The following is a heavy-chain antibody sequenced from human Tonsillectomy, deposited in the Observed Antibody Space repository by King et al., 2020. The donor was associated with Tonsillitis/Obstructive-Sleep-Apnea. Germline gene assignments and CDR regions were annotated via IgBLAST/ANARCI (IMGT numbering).Heavy chain of an antibody. CDR3: ARDRYDFWSGYYSYPFDY. J-gene: IGHJ4*02. Sequence: VQLVESGGGVVQPGRSLRLSCAASGFTFSSYGMHWVRQSPGKGLEGVAVIWYDGSNKYYADFVKGRFTISRDNSKNTLDLQMNSLRAEDTAVYYCARDRYDFWSGYYSYPFDYWGQGTLVTVSS. CDR1: GFTFSSYG. V-gene: IGHV3-33*01. CDR2: IWYDGSNK. D-gene: IGHD3-3*01.